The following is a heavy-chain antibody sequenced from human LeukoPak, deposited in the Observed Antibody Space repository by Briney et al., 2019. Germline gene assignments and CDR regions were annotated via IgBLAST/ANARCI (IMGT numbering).Heavy chain of an antibody. J-gene: IGHJ4*02. CDR2: ISSNGGST. CDR3: ARGSPNLNFVY. Sequence: GGSLRLSCAASGFTFSSYTMHWARQAPGKGLEYVSAISSNGGSTYYANSVKGRFTISRDNSKNTLYLQMGSLRAEDMAVYYCARGSPNLNFVYWGQSTRLTVSS. CDR1: GFTFSSYT. V-gene: IGHV3-64*01. D-gene: IGHD1-14*01.